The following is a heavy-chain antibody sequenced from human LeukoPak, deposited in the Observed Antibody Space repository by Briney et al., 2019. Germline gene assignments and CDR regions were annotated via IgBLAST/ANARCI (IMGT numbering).Heavy chain of an antibody. J-gene: IGHJ3*02. V-gene: IGHV3-23*01. CDR3: AKDYPYDFWSGYYHFGAFDI. Sequence: GGSLRLSCAASGFTFSSYAMSWVRQAPGKGLEWVSAISGSGGSTYYADSVKGRFTISRDNSKNTLYLQMNSLRAEDTAVYYCAKDYPYDFWSGYYHFGAFDIWGQGTMVTVS. CDR2: ISGSGGST. D-gene: IGHD3-3*01. CDR1: GFTFSSYA.